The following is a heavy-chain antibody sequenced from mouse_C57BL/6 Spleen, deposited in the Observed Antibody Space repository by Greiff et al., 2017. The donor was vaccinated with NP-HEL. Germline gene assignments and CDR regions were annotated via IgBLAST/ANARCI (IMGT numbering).Heavy chain of an antibody. J-gene: IGHJ4*01. CDR3: ARSLRDYAMDY. Sequence: LQQPGASVQMSCKASGYTFTSYWITWVKQRPGQGLEWIGDIYPGSGSTNYNEKFKSKATLTVDTSSSTAYMQLSSLTSEDSAVYYCARSLRDYAMDYWGQGTSVTVSS. CDR1: GYTFTSYW. CDR2: IYPGSGST. D-gene: IGHD1-1*01. V-gene: IGHV1-55*01.